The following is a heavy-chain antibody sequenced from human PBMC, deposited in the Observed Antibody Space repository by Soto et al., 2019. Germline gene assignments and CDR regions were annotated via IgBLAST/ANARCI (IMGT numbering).Heavy chain of an antibody. CDR3: ARPDSGSYCGGDCHLYSWFDP. CDR1: GFSFSDSA. V-gene: IGHV3-73*01. CDR2: IRSKSNDYAT. Sequence: GESLKISCAASGFSFSDSAMHWVRQASGKGLEWVGRIRSKSNDYATRYAASVKGRFTISRDDSKNTAYLEMNSVKAEDTAVYYCARPDSGSYCGGDCHLYSWFDPWGQGTTVTVSS. J-gene: IGHJ5*02. D-gene: IGHD2-21*02.